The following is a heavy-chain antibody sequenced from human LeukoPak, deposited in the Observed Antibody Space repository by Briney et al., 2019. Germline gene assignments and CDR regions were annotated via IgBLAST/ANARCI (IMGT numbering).Heavy chain of an antibody. CDR1: GGSISSYY. J-gene: IGHJ4*02. CDR2: IYYTGST. Sequence: SETLSLTCTVSGGSISSYYWSWIRQPPGKGLEWIGYIYYTGSTNYSPSLKSRVTISVDTSNNQFSLKLSSVTAADTVVYYCASLGYRSGGSCYWVFDFWGQGTLVTVSS. D-gene: IGHD2-15*01. CDR3: ASLGYRSGGSCYWVFDF. V-gene: IGHV4-59*08.